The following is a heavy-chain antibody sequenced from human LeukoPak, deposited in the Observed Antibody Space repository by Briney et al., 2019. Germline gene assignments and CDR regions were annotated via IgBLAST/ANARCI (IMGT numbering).Heavy chain of an antibody. D-gene: IGHD6-13*01. CDR3: ARDGQQPITDYYYYYGMDV. Sequence: ASVKVSCKASGYTFTSYGISWVRQAPGQGREWMGWISAYNGNTNYAQKLQGRVTMTTDTSTRTAYMELRSLRSDDTAVYYCARDGQQPITDYYYYYGMDVWGQGTTVTVSS. V-gene: IGHV1-18*01. J-gene: IGHJ6*02. CDR2: ISAYNGNT. CDR1: GYTFTSYG.